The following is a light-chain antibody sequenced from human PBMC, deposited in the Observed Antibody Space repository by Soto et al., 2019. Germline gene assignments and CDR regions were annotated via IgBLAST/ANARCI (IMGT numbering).Light chain of an antibody. J-gene: IGKJ1*01. CDR3: QQLNSYSGT. Sequence: IQLTQSPPSLSASVGDRVTITCRASQGISSYLAWYQQKPGKAPKLLIYAASTLQSGVPSRFSGSGSGTDFTLTISSQQPEDFATYYCQQLNSYSGTFGQGTKVDIK. V-gene: IGKV1-9*01. CDR2: AAS. CDR1: QGISSY.